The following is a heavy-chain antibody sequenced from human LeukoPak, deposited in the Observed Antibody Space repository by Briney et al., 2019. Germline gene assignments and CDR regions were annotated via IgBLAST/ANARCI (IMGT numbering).Heavy chain of an antibody. CDR3: AREIYDYVWGTLDY. J-gene: IGHJ4*02. CDR1: GYTFTGYY. D-gene: IGHD3-16*01. V-gene: IGHV7-4-1*02. Sequence: ASVKVSCKASGYTFTGYYMHWVRQAPGQGLEWMGWINTNTGNPTYAQGFTGRFVFSLDTSVSTAYLQISSLKAEDTAVYYCAREIYDYVWGTLDYWGQGTLVTVSS. CDR2: INTNTGNP.